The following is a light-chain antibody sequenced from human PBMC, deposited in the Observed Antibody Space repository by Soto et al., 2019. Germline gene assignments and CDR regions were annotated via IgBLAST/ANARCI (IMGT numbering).Light chain of an antibody. CDR3: QVRTNWSIA. J-gene: IGKJ5*01. V-gene: IGKV3D-20*02. CDR2: DAS. CDR1: QSVSSSY. Sequence: ILLTQSPGTLSLSPGERATLSCRASQSVSSSYLAWYQQKPGQAPRLLIYDASNRATGIPARFSGSGSGTDFSLTISSLEPEDFAVYYCQVRTNWSIAFGRGTRLEIK.